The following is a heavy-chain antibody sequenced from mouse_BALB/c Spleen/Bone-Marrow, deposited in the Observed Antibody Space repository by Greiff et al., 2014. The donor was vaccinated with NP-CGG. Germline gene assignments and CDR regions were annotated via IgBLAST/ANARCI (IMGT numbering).Heavy chain of an antibody. J-gene: IGHJ3*01. D-gene: IGHD2-3*01. CDR3: DRHDNDGYYLAY. V-gene: IGHV2-6-2*01. CDR1: GFSLTSYG. Sequence: QVQLKESGPDLVAPSQSLSITRTVSGFSLTSYGVHWVRQPPGKGLEWLVVIWSDGSTTYNSALKSRLSISKDNSKSQVFLKMNSLQTDDTAMYYCDRHDNDGYYLAYWGQGTLVTVSA. CDR2: IWSDGST.